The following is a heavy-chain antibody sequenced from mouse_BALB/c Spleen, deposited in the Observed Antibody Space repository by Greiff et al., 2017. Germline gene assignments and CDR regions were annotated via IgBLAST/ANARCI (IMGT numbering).Heavy chain of an antibody. V-gene: IGHV5-9-3*01. D-gene: IGHD2-4*01. CDR3: ARRDYDSAWFAY. J-gene: IGHJ3*01. CDR1: GFTFSSYA. CDR2: ISSGGSYT. Sequence: EVQGVESGGGLVKPGGSLKLSCAASGFTFSSYAMSWVRQTPEKRLEWVATISSGGSYTYYPDSVKGRFTISRDNAKNTLYLQMSSLRSEDTAMYYCARRDYDSAWFAYWGQGTLVTVSA.